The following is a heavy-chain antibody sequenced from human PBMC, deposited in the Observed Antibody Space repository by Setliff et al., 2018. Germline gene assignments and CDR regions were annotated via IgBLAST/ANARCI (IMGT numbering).Heavy chain of an antibody. CDR2: IFSNDKK. V-gene: IGHV2-26*01. Sequence: SGPTLVNPTETLTLTCTVSGFSLSNDRMGVNWIRQPPGKALEWLAHIFSNDKKSYSTSLKSRLTISKDTSKSQVVLTMTNRDPVDTATYYCARDHSGWYGGAFDIWGQGTMGTVSS. D-gene: IGHD6-19*01. CDR3: ARDHSGWYGGAFDI. CDR1: GFSLSNDRMG. J-gene: IGHJ3*02.